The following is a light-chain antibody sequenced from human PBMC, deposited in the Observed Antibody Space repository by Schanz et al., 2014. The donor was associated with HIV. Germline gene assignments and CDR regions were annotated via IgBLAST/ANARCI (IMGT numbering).Light chain of an antibody. CDR1: RSNIGTNY. J-gene: IGLJ2*01. CDR3: CSYADVYT. CDR2: NNN. V-gene: IGLV1-47*02. Sequence: QSVLTQPRSASGTPGQRVTISCSGTRSNIGTNYVYWHQYLPGTAPKGVIYNNNQRPSGVPDRFSGSRSGTSASLTISGLQADDEAEYYCCSYADVYTFGGGTKLTVL.